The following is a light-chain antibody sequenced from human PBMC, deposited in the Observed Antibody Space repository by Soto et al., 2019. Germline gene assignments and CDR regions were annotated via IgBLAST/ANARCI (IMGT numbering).Light chain of an antibody. CDR3: QHRTNWPA. Sequence: EILLTQSPSTLPLSPGARATLSCRASQSVGDNLAWYQQHPGQAPRLLIWDASSRATGIPARLSGSGSGTEFTLTISSLEPEEFAFYYCQHRTNWPAFGGGTKVDIK. CDR1: QSVGDN. V-gene: IGKV3-11*01. CDR2: DAS. J-gene: IGKJ4*01.